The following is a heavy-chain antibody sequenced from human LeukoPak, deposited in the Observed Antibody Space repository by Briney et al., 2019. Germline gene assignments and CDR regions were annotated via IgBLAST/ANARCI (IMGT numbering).Heavy chain of an antibody. CDR1: GGSFSGYY. V-gene: IGHV4-34*01. D-gene: IGHD3-10*01. CDR3: ARRRVRGSIDY. Sequence: SETLSLTCAVYGGSFSGYYWSWIRQPPGKGPEWIGEINHSGSTNYNPSLKSRVTISVDTSKNQFSLKLSSVTAADPAVYYCARRRVRGSIDYWGQGTLVTVS. J-gene: IGHJ4*02. CDR2: INHSGST.